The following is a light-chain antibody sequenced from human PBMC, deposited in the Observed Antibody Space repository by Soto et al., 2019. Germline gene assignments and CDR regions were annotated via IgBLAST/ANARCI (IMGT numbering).Light chain of an antibody. CDR3: QQSYSTPYT. CDR1: QSISSY. CDR2: AAS. J-gene: IGKJ2*01. Sequence: DIQMTQSPSSLSASVGDRVTITCLASQSISSYLNWYQQKPGKAPKLLIYAASSLQSGVPSRFSGSGSGTDFTLTISSLQPEDFATYYSQQSYSTPYTFGQGPKLEIK. V-gene: IGKV1-39*01.